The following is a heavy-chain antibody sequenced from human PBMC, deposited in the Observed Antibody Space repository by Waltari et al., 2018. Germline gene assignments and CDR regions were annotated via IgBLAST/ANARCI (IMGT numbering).Heavy chain of an antibody. CDR2: INPLLGTN. V-gene: IGHV1-69*08. D-gene: IGHD3-22*01. CDR1: GGTFSSDV. Sequence: QVQLVQSGAEVKKPGSSVKVSCKASGGTFSSDVISWVRQVPGQGLEWMGRINPLLGTNDYAQKVHGRVTLTADKSTNTAYKELSSLKTEDTGIYYCSKGGGYQWRVVVISMLDHWGQGTLVTVSS. CDR3: SKGGGYQWRVVVISMLDH. J-gene: IGHJ4*02.